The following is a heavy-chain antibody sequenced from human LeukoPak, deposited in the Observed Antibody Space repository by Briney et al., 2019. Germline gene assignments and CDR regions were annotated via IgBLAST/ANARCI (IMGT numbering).Heavy chain of an antibody. CDR2: IYYSGST. D-gene: IGHD2-2*01. CDR3: ARGVREYQLPYYNYGMDV. J-gene: IGHJ6*02. V-gene: IGHV4-39*07. CDR1: DGSINSSSYY. Sequence: SETLSLTCTVSDGSINSSSYYWGWIRQPPGKGLEWIGSIYYSGSTNYNPSLKSRVTISVDTSKNQFSLKLSSVTAADTAVYYCARGVREYQLPYYNYGMDVWGQGTTVTVSS.